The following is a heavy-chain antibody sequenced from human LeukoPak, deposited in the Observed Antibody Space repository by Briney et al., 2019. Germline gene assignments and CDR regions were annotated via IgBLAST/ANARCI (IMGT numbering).Heavy chain of an antibody. CDR3: AKRYCGSGNCHSGADY. V-gene: IGHV3-23*01. CDR2: ISGSGRGT. J-gene: IGHJ4*02. CDR1: GLTFSTSA. Sequence: PGGSLGLSCAASGLTFSTSAMTWVRQAPGKGLEWVSAISGSGRGTYYADSVRGRFIISRDNSKNTLYLQMNSLRAEDTAVYYCAKRYCGSGNCHSGADYWGQGTLVTVSS. D-gene: IGHD3-22*01.